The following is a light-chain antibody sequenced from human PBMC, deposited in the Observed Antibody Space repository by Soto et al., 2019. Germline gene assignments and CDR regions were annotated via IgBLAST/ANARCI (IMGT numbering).Light chain of an antibody. CDR1: RDDIGAYDY. CDR3: SSFTSTSTYV. V-gene: IGLV2-14*01. CDR2: EVT. Sequence: QSALTQPASVSGSPGQSITISCAGTRDDIGAYDYVSWYQQHPGNAPKLLVYEVTNRPSGVSDRFSGSKSGNTASLTISGLQAEDEADYYCSSFTSTSTYVFGTGTKLTVL. J-gene: IGLJ1*01.